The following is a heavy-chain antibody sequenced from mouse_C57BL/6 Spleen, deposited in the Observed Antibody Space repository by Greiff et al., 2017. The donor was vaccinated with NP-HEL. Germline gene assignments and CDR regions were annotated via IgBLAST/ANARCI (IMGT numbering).Heavy chain of an antibody. D-gene: IGHD2-2*01. CDR1: GYTFTSYW. CDR3: QVTTPHMDY. J-gene: IGHJ4*01. Sequence: QVQLQQPGAELVKPGASVKLSCKASGYTFTSYWMHWVKQRPGQGLEWIGMIHPNSGSTNYNEKFKSKATLTVDQSSSNAYMQLSSLTSEDSAFYYCQVTTPHMDYWGQGTSVTVSS. CDR2: IHPNSGST. V-gene: IGHV1-64*01.